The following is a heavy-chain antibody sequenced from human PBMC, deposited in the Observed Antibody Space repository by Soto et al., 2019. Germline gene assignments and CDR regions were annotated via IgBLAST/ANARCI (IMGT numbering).Heavy chain of an antibody. CDR1: GCTFDDYG. Sequence: PGGSLRLSCAASGCTFDDYGMHWVRQGPGKGLEWVSGISWNSGSIAYEDSVHGRFTTFRDNAKNSLYLQMHRLRAAATALYYCATAPYVKAPPDYWGQGTMVTVSS. CDR2: ISWNSGSI. V-gene: IGHV3-9*01. CDR3: ATAPYVKAPPDY. D-gene: IGHD3-16*01. J-gene: IGHJ4*02.